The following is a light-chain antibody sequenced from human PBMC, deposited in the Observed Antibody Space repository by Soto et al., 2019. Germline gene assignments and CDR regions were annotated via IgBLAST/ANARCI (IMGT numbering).Light chain of an antibody. V-gene: IGLV2-14*01. CDR2: DVS. J-gene: IGLJ3*02. Sequence: QSALTQPASVSGSPGQSITISCTGTSSDVGAYNSVSWYQQHPGKAPKLMIYDVSNRPSGVSNRFSGSKSGTTASLTISGLQSEDEADYYCSSYTSSSPVVFGGGTKLTVL. CDR1: SSDVGAYNS. CDR3: SSYTSSSPVV.